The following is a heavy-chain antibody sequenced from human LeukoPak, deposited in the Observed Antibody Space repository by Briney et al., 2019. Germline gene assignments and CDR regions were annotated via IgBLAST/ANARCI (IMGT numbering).Heavy chain of an antibody. V-gene: IGHV4-39*01. D-gene: IGHD3-10*01. CDR1: GGSISSSSYY. CDR2: INHSGST. Sequence: SETLSLACAVSGGSISSSSYYWGWIRQPPGKGLEWIGEINHSGSTNYSPSLKSRVTISVDTSKNQFSLKLSSVTAADTAVYYCARHENKWLWFGELSRGLDYWGQGTLVTVSS. J-gene: IGHJ4*02. CDR3: ARHENKWLWFGELSRGLDY.